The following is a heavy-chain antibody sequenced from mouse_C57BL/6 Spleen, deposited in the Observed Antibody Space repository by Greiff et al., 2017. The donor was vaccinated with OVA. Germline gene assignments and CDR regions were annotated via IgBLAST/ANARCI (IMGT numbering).Heavy chain of an antibody. V-gene: IGHV6-3*01. CDR3: TGPGTNAY. J-gene: IGHJ3*01. D-gene: IGHD4-1*01. CDR2: IRLKSDNYAT. Sequence: DVKLVESGGGLVQPGGSMKLSCVASGFTFSNYWMNWVRQSPEKGLEWVAQIRLKSDNYATHYAESVKGRFTISRDDSKSSVYLQMNNLRAEDTGIYCCTGPGTNAYWGQGTLVTVSA. CDR1: GFTFSNYW.